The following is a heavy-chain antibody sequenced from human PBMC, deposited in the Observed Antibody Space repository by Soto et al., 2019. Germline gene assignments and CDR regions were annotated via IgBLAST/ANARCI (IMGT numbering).Heavy chain of an antibody. Sequence: QVQLVQSGAEVKKPGSSVKVSCKASGGTFSSYAISWVRQAPGQGLEWMGGIIPIFGTANYAQKFQGRVTITADESTSTAYMELSSLRSEDTAVYYCARGYRVSILTGYTNPYEYCGQGTLVTVSS. D-gene: IGHD3-9*01. CDR3: ARGYRVSILTGYTNPYEY. CDR1: GGTFSSYA. V-gene: IGHV1-69*01. J-gene: IGHJ4*02. CDR2: IIPIFGTA.